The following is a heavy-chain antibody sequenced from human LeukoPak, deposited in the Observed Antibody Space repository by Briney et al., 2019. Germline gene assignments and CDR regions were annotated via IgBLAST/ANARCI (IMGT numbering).Heavy chain of an antibody. Sequence: ASVKVSCKASGGTFSSYAISWVRQAPGQGLEWMGRIIPILGIANYAQKFQGRVTITADKSTSTAYMELSSLRSEDTAVYYCARDLRDGYNSPYYYGMEVWGQGTTVTVSS. V-gene: IGHV1-69*04. CDR2: IIPILGIA. D-gene: IGHD5-24*01. J-gene: IGHJ6*02. CDR3: ARDLRDGYNSPYYYGMEV. CDR1: GGTFSSYA.